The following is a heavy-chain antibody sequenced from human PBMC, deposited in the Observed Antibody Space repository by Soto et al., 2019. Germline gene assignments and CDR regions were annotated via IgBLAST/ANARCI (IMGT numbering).Heavy chain of an antibody. Sequence: EVQLVESGGGLVKPGGSLRLSCAASGFTFSNGWMSWVRQAPGKGLEWVARIKSKTVGGTTDYAAPVKGRFTISRDDSKNTLYLQMNSVKAEDTAVYYCTTWGPQLELRRTYYYGMDVWGQGTTVTVSS. D-gene: IGHD1-7*01. J-gene: IGHJ6*02. V-gene: IGHV3-15*01. CDR1: GFTFSNGW. CDR3: TTWGPQLELRRTYYYGMDV. CDR2: IKSKTVGGTT.